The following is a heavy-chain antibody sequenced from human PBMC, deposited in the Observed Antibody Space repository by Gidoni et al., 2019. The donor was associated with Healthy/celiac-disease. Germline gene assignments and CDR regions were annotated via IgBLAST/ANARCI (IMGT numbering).Heavy chain of an antibody. Sequence: QVQLQEAGPGLVQPSKTPSPTCTVPCGPNRRGGYYWSWIRQHPGKGLEWIGYIYYSGSTYYNPSLKSRVTISVDTSKNQFSLKLSSVTAADTAVYYCARGTGAPPWGCYFDYWGQGTLVTVSS. D-gene: IGHD3-16*01. V-gene: IGHV4-31*03. J-gene: IGHJ4*02. CDR3: ARGTGAPPWGCYFDY. CDR2: IYYSGST. CDR1: CGPNRRGGYY.